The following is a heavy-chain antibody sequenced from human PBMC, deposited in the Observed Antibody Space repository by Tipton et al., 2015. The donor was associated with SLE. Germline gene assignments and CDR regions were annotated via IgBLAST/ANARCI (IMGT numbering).Heavy chain of an antibody. CDR3: ARGYYESNGYYSFDY. CDR2: IFHTGSA. D-gene: IGHD3-22*01. Sequence: TLSLTCVVSGASISTEGYSWISIRQPPGKDLEWIGYIFHTGSAYYNPSLKSRLTISLDSSNNQFSLKVNSMTAADTAVYHCARGYYESNGYYSFDYWGLGALVTVSS. V-gene: IGHV4-30-2*01. CDR1: GASISTEGYS. J-gene: IGHJ4*02.